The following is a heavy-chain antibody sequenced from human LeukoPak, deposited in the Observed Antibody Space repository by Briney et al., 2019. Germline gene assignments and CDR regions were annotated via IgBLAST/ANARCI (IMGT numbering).Heavy chain of an antibody. CDR3: ARPKLDIVATIEY. D-gene: IGHD5-12*01. J-gene: IGHJ4*02. V-gene: IGHV3-48*02. CDR1: GFTFKTYA. CDR2: ISGSSTAT. Sequence: GGSLRLSCEVSGFTFKTYAMNWVRQAPGKGLEWVSWISGSSTATYYSDSVKGRFTISRDNAKNSLYLQLYILGDEDTAVYYCARPKLDIVATIEYWGRGTLVTVSS.